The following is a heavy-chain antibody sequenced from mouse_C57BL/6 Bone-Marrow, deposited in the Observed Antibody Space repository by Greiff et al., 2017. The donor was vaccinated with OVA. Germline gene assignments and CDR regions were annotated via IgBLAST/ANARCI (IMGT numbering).Heavy chain of an antibody. V-gene: IGHV1-81*01. CDR1: GYTFTSYG. J-gene: IGHJ2*01. CDR3: IYYYGGY. Sequence: VQLQQSGAELARPGASVKLSCKASGYTFTSYGMRWVKQRPGQGLEWIGEIYPRGGDTYYNEKFKGKATLTADKSSSTAYLQLRSLTSEDSAVYFSIYYYGGYWGQGTTLTVSA. CDR2: IYPRGGDT. D-gene: IGHD1-1*01.